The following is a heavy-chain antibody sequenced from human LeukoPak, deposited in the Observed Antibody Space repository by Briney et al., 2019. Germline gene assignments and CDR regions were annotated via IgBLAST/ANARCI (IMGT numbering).Heavy chain of an antibody. J-gene: IGHJ3*02. CDR2: INHSGST. V-gene: IGHV4-34*01. CDR1: GGSFSGYY. CDR3: ARGRIAARRDAFDI. Sequence: SETLSLTCAVYGGSFSGYYWSWIRQPPGEGLEWIGEINHSGSTNYNPSLKSRVTISVDTSKNQFSLKLSSVTAADTAVYYCARGRIAARRDAFDIWGQGTMVTVSS. D-gene: IGHD6-6*01.